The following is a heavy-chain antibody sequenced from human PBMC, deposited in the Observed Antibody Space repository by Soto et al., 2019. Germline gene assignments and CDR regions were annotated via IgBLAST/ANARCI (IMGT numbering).Heavy chain of an antibody. CDR2: ISGSGGSI. D-gene: IGHD3-9*01. V-gene: IGHV3-23*01. Sequence: PGGSLRLSCAASGYTFSSYAMHWVRQAPGKGLEWVSAISGSGGSIDYADSVKGRFTISRDNSKNTLYLQMNSLRAEDTAVYYYAGVLTGYPSYYYYGMDVWGQGTTVTVSS. CDR1: GYTFSSYA. CDR3: AGVLTGYPSYYYYGMDV. J-gene: IGHJ6*02.